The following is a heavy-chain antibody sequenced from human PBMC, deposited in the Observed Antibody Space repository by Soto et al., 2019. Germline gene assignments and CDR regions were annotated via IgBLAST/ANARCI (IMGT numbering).Heavy chain of an antibody. CDR3: ARDGRHYDSSGDPYNDNWFDP. CDR2: IYSAGTT. J-gene: IGHJ5*02. CDR1: GGSMSSYY. D-gene: IGHD3-22*01. V-gene: IGHV4-59*01. Sequence: PSETLSLTCTVSGGSMSSYYWSWIRQPPGKGLEWIGYIYSAGTTNYNPSLKSRVTISIDMSKNQFSLKLNSVTAADTGVYFCARDGRHYDSSGDPYNDNWFDPWGQGTLVTVSS.